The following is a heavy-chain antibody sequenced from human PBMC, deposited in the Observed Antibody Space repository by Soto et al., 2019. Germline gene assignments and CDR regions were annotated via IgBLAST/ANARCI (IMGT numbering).Heavy chain of an antibody. CDR1: GFTFSDHY. V-gene: IGHV3-72*01. CDR3: ARGYCSNGVCYRYFDL. J-gene: IGHJ2*01. CDR2: TRNKANSYTT. Sequence: QLGGSLRLSCAASGFTFSDHYMDWVRQAPGKGLDWVGRTRNKANSYTTEYAASVKGRFTISRDDSKNSLYLQMSSLKTEDTAVYYCARGYCSNGVCYRYFDLWGRGTLVTVSS. D-gene: IGHD2-8*01.